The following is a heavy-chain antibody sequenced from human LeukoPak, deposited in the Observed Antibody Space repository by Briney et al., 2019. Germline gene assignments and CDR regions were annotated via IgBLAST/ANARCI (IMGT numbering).Heavy chain of an antibody. V-gene: IGHV3-53*01. J-gene: IGHJ4*02. Sequence: GGSLRLSCAASGFTFSSNYMSWVRQAPGKGLEWVSVIYSGGSTYYADSVKGRFTISRDNSKNTLYLQMNSLRAEDTAVYYCATPHSDSSGYFDYWGQGTLVTVSS. CDR2: IYSGGST. CDR3: ATPHSDSSGYFDY. D-gene: IGHD3-22*01. CDR1: GFTFSSNY.